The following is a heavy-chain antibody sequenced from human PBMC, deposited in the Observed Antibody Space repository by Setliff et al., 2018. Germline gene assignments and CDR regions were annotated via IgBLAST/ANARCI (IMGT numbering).Heavy chain of an antibody. V-gene: IGHV3-21*04. J-gene: IGHJ4*02. CDR1: GFTFSGYY. CDR2: ISSSSSSYI. CDR3: AKSQDIDY. Sequence: PGGSLRLSCAASGFTFSGYYMQWVRQAPGKGLEWVSSISSSSSSYIYYADSVKGRFTISRDNSKNTLYLQMNSLRAEDTAVYYCAKSQDIDYWGQGTLVTVSS.